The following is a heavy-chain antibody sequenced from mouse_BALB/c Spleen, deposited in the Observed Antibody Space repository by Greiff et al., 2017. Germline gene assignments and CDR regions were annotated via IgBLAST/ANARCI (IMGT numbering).Heavy chain of an antibody. CDR3: ALYGNYVGDYAMDY. V-gene: IGHV14-3*02. D-gene: IGHD2-10*02. J-gene: IGHJ4*01. CDR1: GFNIKDTY. Sequence: VQLQQSGAELVKPGASVKLSCTASGFNIKDTYMHWVKQRPEQGLEWIGRIDPANGNTKYDPKFQGKATITADTSSNTAYLQLSSLTSEDTAVYYCALYGNYVGDYAMDYWGQGTSVTVSS. CDR2: IDPANGNT.